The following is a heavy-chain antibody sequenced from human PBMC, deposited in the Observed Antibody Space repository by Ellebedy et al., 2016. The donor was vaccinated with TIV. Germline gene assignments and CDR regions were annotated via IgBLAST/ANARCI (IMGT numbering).Heavy chain of an antibody. CDR3: AIDSRGSNMGAY. D-gene: IGHD3-22*01. Sequence: GESLKISXAASGFSFSTYWMKWVRQDPGKGLEGVANINRDGSEKYHVDSVKGRFTISRDNAKNSLYLQMNSLRAEDTAVYYCAIDSRGSNMGAYWGQGIQVTVSS. V-gene: IGHV3-7*02. J-gene: IGHJ1*01. CDR1: GFSFSTYW. CDR2: INRDGSEK.